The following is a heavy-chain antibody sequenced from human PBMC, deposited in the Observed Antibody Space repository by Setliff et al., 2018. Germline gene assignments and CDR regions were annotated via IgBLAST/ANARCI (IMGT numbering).Heavy chain of an antibody. CDR3: ARLFILTGYYNYFDY. D-gene: IGHD3-9*01. CDR2: ISAYNGNT. Sequence: ASVKVSCKASGYTFTGYGISWVRQAPGQGLEWMGWISAYNGNTNYAQKLQGRVTMTTDTSTSTAYMELSSLRSEDTAVYYCARLFILTGYYNYFDYWGQGTLVTVSS. V-gene: IGHV1-18*04. J-gene: IGHJ4*02. CDR1: GYTFTGYG.